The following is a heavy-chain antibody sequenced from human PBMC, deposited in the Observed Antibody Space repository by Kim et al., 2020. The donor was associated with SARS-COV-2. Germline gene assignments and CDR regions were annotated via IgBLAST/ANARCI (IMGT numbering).Heavy chain of an antibody. Sequence: KRYSPSLNSRLTITKDTSKNQVVLTMTSMDPVDTATYYCAHRNTVTTSFDYWGQGTLVTVSS. CDR3: AHRNTVTTSFDY. CDR2: K. J-gene: IGHJ4*02. D-gene: IGHD4-17*01. V-gene: IGHV2-5*01.